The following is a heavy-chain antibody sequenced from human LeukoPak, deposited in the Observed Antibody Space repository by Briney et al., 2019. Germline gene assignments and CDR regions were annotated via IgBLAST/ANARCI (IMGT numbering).Heavy chain of an antibody. J-gene: IGHJ4*02. Sequence: GGSLRLTCAASGFTFSSYAMSWVRQAPGKGLEWVSIISGSGGGTYYADSVKGRFTISRDNPENTLFLQMNSLRAEDTAIYYCASPASSRYLYFDYGGEGTLVTVSS. CDR1: GFTFSSYA. D-gene: IGHD3-22*01. CDR3: ASPASSRYLYFDY. CDR2: ISGSGGGT. V-gene: IGHV3-23*01.